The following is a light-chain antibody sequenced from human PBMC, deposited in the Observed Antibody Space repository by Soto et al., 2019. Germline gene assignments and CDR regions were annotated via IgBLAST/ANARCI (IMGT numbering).Light chain of an antibody. J-gene: IGLJ1*01. CDR2: DVR. Sequence: QSALTQPASVSGSPGQSITISCTGTSSDVGNYNLFSWYQQHPGTAPKLMIYDVRQRPSGVSNRFSGSKSGTTGSLTISGLQADDEADYYCCSYAGDSDVFGTGTKVTVL. CDR1: SSDVGNYNL. CDR3: CSYAGDSDV. V-gene: IGLV2-23*02.